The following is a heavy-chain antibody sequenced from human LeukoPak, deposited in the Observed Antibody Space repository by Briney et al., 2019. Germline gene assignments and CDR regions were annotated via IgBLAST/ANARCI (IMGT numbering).Heavy chain of an antibody. V-gene: IGHV3-30*03. CDR2: ISYDGSKR. CDR3: ARRGGQGDHVWGTYVY. Sequence: GGSLRLSCAASGFTFNSYDMHWVRQSPGKGLEWVADISYDGSKRYYADSVKGRFTISRDNSKNTLYLQMNSLRAEDTAVYYCARRGGQGDHVWGTYVYWGQGILVTVSS. CDR1: GFTFNSYD. D-gene: IGHD3-16*01. J-gene: IGHJ4*02.